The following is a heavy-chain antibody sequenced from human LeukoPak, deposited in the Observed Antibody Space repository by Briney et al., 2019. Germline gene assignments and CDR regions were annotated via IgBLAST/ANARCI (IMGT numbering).Heavy chain of an antibody. D-gene: IGHD7-27*01. V-gene: IGHV3-74*01. CDR1: GFTFSSYW. Sequence: GGSLRLSCAASGFTFSSYWMHWVRQAPGKGLVWVSRINSVGSGTNYADSVKGRFTISRDKAKNTLYLQMNSLRAEDTVMYYCARGGIESSTWGTFDYYMDVWGKGTTVTISS. CDR2: INSVGSGT. J-gene: IGHJ6*03. CDR3: ARGGIESSTWGTFDYYMDV.